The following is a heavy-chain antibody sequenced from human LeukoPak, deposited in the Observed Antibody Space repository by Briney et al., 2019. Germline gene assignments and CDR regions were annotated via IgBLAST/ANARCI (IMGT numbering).Heavy chain of an antibody. V-gene: IGHV1-69*01. CDR1: GGTFSSYA. CDR2: IIPIFGTA. J-gene: IGHJ6*02. Sequence: SVKVSCKASGGTFSSYAISWVRQAPGQGLEWMGGIIPIFGTANYAQKFQGRVTITADESTSTAYMELSSLRSEDTAVYYCARPVRCSGGSCYSSSSPNLYYYYGMDVWGQGTTVTVSS. CDR3: ARPVRCSGGSCYSSSSPNLYYYYGMDV. D-gene: IGHD2-15*01.